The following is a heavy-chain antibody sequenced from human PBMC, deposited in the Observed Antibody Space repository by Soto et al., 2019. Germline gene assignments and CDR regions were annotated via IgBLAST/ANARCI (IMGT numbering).Heavy chain of an antibody. CDR2: IYYSGST. D-gene: IGHD3-22*01. J-gene: IGHJ4*02. V-gene: IGHV4-30-4*01. CDR3: ASNYYYDSSGPSPNDY. Sequence: QVQLQESGPGLVKPSQTLSLTCTVSGGSISSGDYYWSWIRQPPGKGLEWIGYIYYSGSTYYNPSLKSRVTISVDTSKNQFSLKLRSVTAADTAVYYCASNYYYDSSGPSPNDYWGQGTLVTVSS. CDR1: GGSISSGDYY.